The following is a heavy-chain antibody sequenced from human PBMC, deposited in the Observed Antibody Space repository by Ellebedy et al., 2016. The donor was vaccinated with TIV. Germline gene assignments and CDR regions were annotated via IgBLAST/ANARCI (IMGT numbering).Heavy chain of an antibody. CDR1: RFSFSSYW. CDR3: ATDGSYGDYRSPTHAFVM. CDR2: MRDEGSEK. J-gene: IGHJ3*02. V-gene: IGHV3-7*01. D-gene: IGHD4-17*01. Sequence: GGSLRLSCAASRFSFSSYWMSWVRQAPGKGLEWVANMRDEGSEKYYVESVRGRFTISRDNGKNSLYLQMSSLRVEDTAVYYCATDGSYGDYRSPTHAFVMWGQGTMVAVSS.